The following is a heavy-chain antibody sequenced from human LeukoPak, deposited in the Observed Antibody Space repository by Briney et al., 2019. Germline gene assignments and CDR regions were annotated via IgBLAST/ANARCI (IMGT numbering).Heavy chain of an antibody. V-gene: IGHV3-53*01. D-gene: IGHD5-18*01. J-gene: IGHJ4*02. CDR3: ARGELDTAMATYLDY. CDR2: IYSGGST. Sequence: GGSLRLSCAASGFTVSSNYVSWVRQAPGKGLEWVSVIYSGGSTYYADSVKGRFTISRDNSKNTLYLQMNSLRAEDTAVYYCARGELDTAMATYLDYWGQGTLVTVSS. CDR1: GFTVSSNY.